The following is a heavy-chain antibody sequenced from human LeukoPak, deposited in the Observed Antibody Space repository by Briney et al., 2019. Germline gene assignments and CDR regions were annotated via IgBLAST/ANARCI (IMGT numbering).Heavy chain of an antibody. Sequence: PSETLSLTCTVSGGSISSGSNYWGWIRQPPGKGLEWIGSIFYSDNTYYNPSLKSRVTISVDTSRNQFSLRLSSVSAADTAVYYCARALSRVAPTIGGRLQRHNYYMDVWGKGTPVTISS. J-gene: IGHJ6*03. CDR2: IFYSDNT. V-gene: IGHV4-39*01. CDR1: GGSISSGSNY. CDR3: ARALSRVAPTIGGRLQRHNYYMDV. D-gene: IGHD3-10*01.